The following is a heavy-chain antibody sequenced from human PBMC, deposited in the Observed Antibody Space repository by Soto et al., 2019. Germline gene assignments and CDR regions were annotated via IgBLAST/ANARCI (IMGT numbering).Heavy chain of an antibody. D-gene: IGHD5-18*01. CDR2: IDYSGST. CDR1: GGSISSYY. Sequence: QVQLQESGPGLVKPSETLSLTCTVSGGSISSYYWSWIRQPPGKGLEWIGYIDYSGSTNYNPSLTRRVTISVDTSKNQFSLKLSSVTAADTAVYYCARDQIQLWSRVWYFDLWGRGTLVTVSS. CDR3: ARDQIQLWSRVWYFDL. V-gene: IGHV4-59*01. J-gene: IGHJ2*01.